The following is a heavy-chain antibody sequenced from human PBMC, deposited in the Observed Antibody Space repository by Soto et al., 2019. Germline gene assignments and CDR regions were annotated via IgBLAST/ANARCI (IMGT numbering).Heavy chain of an antibody. CDR3: AIQGKSYIAPRDSYGMDV. CDR2: IIPIFGTA. Sequence: GASVKVSCKASGGTFSSYAISWVRQAPGQGLEWMGGIIPIFGTANYAQKFQGRGTITADESTSTAYMDLTRLTSNDTALYFCAIQGKSYIAPRDSYGMDVWGLGTSVTVSS. D-gene: IGHD2-15*01. J-gene: IGHJ6*02. V-gene: IGHV1-69*13. CDR1: GGTFSSYA.